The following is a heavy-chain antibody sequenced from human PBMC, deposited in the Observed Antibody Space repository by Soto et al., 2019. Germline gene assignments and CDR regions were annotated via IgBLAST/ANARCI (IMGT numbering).Heavy chain of an antibody. J-gene: IGHJ5*02. CDR3: GRAVVVAATGWFDP. V-gene: IGHV1-69*12. CDR2: IIPIFGTA. Sequence: QVQLVQSGAEVKKPGSSVKVSCKASGGTFSSYAISWVRQAPGQGLEWMGGIIPIFGTANYAQKFQGRITMTADESKSTAYMELSTLISEDTAVYSFGRAVVVAATGWFDPWGQGTLVTVSS. D-gene: IGHD2-15*01. CDR1: GGTFSSYA.